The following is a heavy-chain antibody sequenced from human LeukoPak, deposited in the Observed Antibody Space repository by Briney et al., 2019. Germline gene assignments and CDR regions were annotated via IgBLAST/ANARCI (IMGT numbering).Heavy chain of an antibody. D-gene: IGHD3-16*02. Sequence: SQTLSLTCTVSGGSISSGGYYWSWIRQHPGKGLEWIGYIYYSGSTYYNPSLKSRVTISVDTSKNQFSLKLSSVTAADTAVYYCASLTDGDAPSDYVWGSYPTTPYYFAYWGQGTLVTVSS. CDR1: GGSISSGGYY. J-gene: IGHJ4*02. CDR3: ASLTDGDAPSDYVWGSYPTTPYYFAY. V-gene: IGHV4-31*03. CDR2: IYYSGST.